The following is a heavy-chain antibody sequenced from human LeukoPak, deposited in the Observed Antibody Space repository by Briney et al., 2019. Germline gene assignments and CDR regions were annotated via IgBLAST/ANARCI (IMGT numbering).Heavy chain of an antibody. J-gene: IGHJ5*02. D-gene: IGHD6-6*01. CDR1: GGSFNGSY. V-gene: IGHV4-4*09. CDR3: SCRVIGEYSRPRGCFDH. Sequence: SETLSLPCTVLGGSFNGSYSSWIRQPPGKGLEWIGYIYPSGSSNYNRSLTSRRTISIYTFKNQFTVKLSSVTAADSAVYCYSCRVIGEYSRPRGCFDHWGQGTLVTVSS. CDR2: IYPSGSS.